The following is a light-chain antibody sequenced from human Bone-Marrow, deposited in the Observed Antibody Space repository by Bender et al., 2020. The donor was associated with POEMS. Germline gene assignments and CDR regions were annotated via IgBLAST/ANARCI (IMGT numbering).Light chain of an antibody. CDR1: KLGDKY. V-gene: IGLV3-1*01. CDR2: HDT. Sequence: SSELTQPPSVSVSPGQTASITCSGDKLGDKYASWYQQKPGQSPLLVIYHDTKRPSGIPERFSGSNSGNTATLTISGTQAMDEAAYYCQAWDSSTYVVFGGGTKLTVL. CDR3: QAWDSSTYVV. J-gene: IGLJ2*01.